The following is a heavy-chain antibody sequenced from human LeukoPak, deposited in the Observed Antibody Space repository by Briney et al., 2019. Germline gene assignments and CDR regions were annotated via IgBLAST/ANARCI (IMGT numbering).Heavy chain of an antibody. J-gene: IGHJ4*02. Sequence: SETLSLTCAVSGGSISGYHWGWIRQPPGKGLEWVGSIHRTGSTYYNPSLKSRVTISVDTSKNQFSLSVRSVTAADSAVYYCARDRDLENFDYWGQGTLVTVSS. CDR1: GGSISGYH. CDR2: IHRTGST. V-gene: IGHV4-38-2*02. CDR3: ARDRDLENFDY. D-gene: IGHD1-1*01.